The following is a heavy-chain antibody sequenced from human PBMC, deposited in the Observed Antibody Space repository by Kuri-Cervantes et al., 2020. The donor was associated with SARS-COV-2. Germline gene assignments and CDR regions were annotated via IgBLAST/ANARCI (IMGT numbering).Heavy chain of an antibody. J-gene: IGHJ4*02. D-gene: IGHD2/OR15-2a*01. V-gene: IGHV4-38-2*02. CDR2: IYHSGST. Sequence: SETLSLTCTVSGYSISSGYYWGWIRQPPGKGLEWIGSIYHSGSTYYNPSLRSRVIVSVDRSKNQFSLNLNSVTAADTALYYCARGAIDWGQGTLVTDSS. CDR1: GYSISSGYY. CDR3: ARGAID.